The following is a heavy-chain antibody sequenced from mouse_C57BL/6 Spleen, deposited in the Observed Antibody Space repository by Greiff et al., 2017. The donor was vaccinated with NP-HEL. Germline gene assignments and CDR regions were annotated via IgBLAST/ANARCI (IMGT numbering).Heavy chain of an antibody. Sequence: VQLQQSGAELVRPGASVTLSCKASGYTFTDYEMHWVKQTPVHGLEWIGAIDPETGGTAYNQKFKGKAILTADKSSSTAYMELRSLTSEDSAVDYCTRTPFTTGAWFAYWGQGTLVTVSA. CDR1: GYTFTDYE. D-gene: IGHD1-1*01. CDR2: IDPETGGT. V-gene: IGHV1-15*01. J-gene: IGHJ3*01. CDR3: TRTPFTTGAWFAY.